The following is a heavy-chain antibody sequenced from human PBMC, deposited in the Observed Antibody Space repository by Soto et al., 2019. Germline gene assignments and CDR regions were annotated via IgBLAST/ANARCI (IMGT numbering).Heavy chain of an antibody. CDR2: IYYSGNT. CDR1: GGSVSSGFYY. Sequence: SETLSLTCTVSGGSVSSGFYYWSWIRQPPGKGLEWIGYIYYSGNTDYNPSLKSRVIISVDTSKNQFSLKLSSVTAADTAVYYCARARPPDIVVVVPRPGYYGMDVWGQGTTVTVSS. D-gene: IGHD2-15*01. CDR3: ARARPPDIVVVVPRPGYYGMDV. V-gene: IGHV4-61*01. J-gene: IGHJ6*02.